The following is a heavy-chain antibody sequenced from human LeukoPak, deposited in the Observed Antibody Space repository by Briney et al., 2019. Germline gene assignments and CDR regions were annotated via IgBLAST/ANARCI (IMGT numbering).Heavy chain of an antibody. CDR2: ISSSSSYI. J-gene: IGHJ3*02. CDR3: ARGIQLWVSCAFDI. D-gene: IGHD5-18*01. Sequence: PGGSLRLSCAASGFTFSSYSMNWVRQVPGKGLEGVSSISSSSSYIYYADSVKGRFTISRDNAKNSLYLQMNSLRAEDTAVYYCARGIQLWVSCAFDIWGQGTMVTVSS. V-gene: IGHV3-21*01. CDR1: GFTFSSYS.